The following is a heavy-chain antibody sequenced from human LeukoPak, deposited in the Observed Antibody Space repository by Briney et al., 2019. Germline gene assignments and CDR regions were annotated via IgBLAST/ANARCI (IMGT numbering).Heavy chain of an antibody. Sequence: SETLSLTCTVSGGSIGSYYWSWIRRPPGKGLEWIGYIYYSGSTNYNPSLKSRVTISVDTSKNQFSLELSSVTAADTAVYYCARAAVTYGAGAYWFDPWGQGTLVTVSS. D-gene: IGHD4-17*01. V-gene: IGHV4-59*01. CDR2: IYYSGST. CDR1: GGSIGSYY. CDR3: ARAAVTYGAGAYWFDP. J-gene: IGHJ5*02.